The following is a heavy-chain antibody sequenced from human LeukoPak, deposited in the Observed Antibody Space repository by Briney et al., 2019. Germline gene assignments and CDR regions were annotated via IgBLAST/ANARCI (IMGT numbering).Heavy chain of an antibody. CDR3: ARGRAAAGRGCFAY. D-gene: IGHD6-13*01. CDR1: GGSFSGYY. J-gene: IGHJ4*02. CDR2: INHSGST. Sequence: PSETLSLTCAVYGGSFSGYYWSWIRQPPGKGLGWIGEINHSGSTNYNPSLKSRVTISVDTSKNQFSLKLSSVTAADTAVYYCARGRAAAGRGCFAYWGQGTLVTVSS. V-gene: IGHV4-34*01.